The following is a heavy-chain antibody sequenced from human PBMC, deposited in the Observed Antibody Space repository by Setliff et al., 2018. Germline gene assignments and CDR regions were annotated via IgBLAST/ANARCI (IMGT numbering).Heavy chain of an antibody. V-gene: IGHV3-33*08. CDR3: VTSDAGLVY. J-gene: IGHJ4*02. CDR1: GFTFSAYG. CDR2: VSYDGSNK. Sequence: PGGSLRLSCAASGFTFSAYGMHWVRQAPGKGLEWVAVVSYDGSNKWYADSVKGRFTISRDNSKNTLYLQLNGLRVEDTAVYYCVTSDAGLVYWGQGTLVTVSS. D-gene: IGHD3-16*01.